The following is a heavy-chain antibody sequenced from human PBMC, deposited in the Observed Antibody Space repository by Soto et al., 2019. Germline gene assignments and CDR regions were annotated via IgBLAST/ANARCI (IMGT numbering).Heavy chain of an antibody. Sequence: SETLSLTCAVSGDSISSEGYSWSWIRQPPGKGLEWIGHIHHNGGTSYNPSLKSRVTISGDRSKNQLSLEMTSVTAADTAVYYCARADGTTTFGYFDYWGQGTLVTVST. J-gene: IGHJ4*02. V-gene: IGHV4-30-2*01. D-gene: IGHD4-4*01. CDR3: ARADGTTTFGYFDY. CDR2: IHHNGGT. CDR1: GDSISSEGYS.